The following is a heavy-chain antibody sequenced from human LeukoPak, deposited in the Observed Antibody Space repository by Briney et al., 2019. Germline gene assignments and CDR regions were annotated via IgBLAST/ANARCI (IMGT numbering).Heavy chain of an antibody. CDR2: INPSGGST. D-gene: IGHD3-22*01. CDR3: ARDADLAYDSSGYYLDY. CDR1: GYTFTSYY. J-gene: IGHJ4*02. V-gene: IGHV1-46*01. Sequence: ASVKVSCKASGYTFTSYYMHWVRQAPGQGLEWMGIINPSGGSTSYAQKFQGRVTMTRDTSTSTVYMELSSLRSEDTAVYYCARDADLAYDSSGYYLDYWGQGTLVTVSS.